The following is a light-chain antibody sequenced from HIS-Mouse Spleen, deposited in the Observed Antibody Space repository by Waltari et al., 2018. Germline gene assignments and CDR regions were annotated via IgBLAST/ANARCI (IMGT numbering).Light chain of an antibody. CDR1: SSDVGGYKF. CDR2: DVS. J-gene: IGLJ3*02. CDR3: SSYTSSSTWV. V-gene: IGLV2-14*03. Sequence: QSALTQPASVSVSPGQSITISRTGTSSDVGGYKFVPWYQQHPGKAPKLLIYDVSNRPSGVSNRFSGSKSGNTASLTISGLQAEDEADYYCSSYTSSSTWVFGGGTKLTVL.